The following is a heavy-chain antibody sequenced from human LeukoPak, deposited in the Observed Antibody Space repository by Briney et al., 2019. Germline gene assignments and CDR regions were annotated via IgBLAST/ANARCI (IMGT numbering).Heavy chain of an antibody. V-gene: IGHV4-34*04. CDR1: GGSFSGYY. D-gene: IGHD3-10*01. CDR2: INHSGST. J-gene: IGHJ5*02. Sequence: SETLSLTCAVYGGSFSGYYWTWIRQPPGKGLEWIGEINHSGSTYHNPSLKSRATISVDTSKNQFSLKLSSVTAADTAVYYCARGEPGITMVRNQPWGQGTLVTVSS. CDR3: ARGEPGITMVRNQP.